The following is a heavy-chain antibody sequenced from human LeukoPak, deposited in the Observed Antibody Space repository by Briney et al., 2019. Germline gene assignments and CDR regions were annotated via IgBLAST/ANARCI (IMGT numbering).Heavy chain of an antibody. D-gene: IGHD6-13*01. J-gene: IGHJ6*04. CDR1: GFTFSSYA. V-gene: IGHV3-30*04. Sequence: GRSLRLCCAASGFTFSSYAMHWVRQATGKGLEWVAVISYDGSNKYYADSVKGRFTISRDNSKNTLYLQMNSLRAEDTAVYYCARDSSGYSSSWYGHGQNYYYYGMDVWGKGTTVTVSS. CDR3: ARDSSGYSSSWYGHGQNYYYYGMDV. CDR2: ISYDGSNK.